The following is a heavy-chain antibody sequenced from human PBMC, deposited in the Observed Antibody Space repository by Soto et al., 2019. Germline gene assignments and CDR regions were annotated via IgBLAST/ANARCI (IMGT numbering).Heavy chain of an antibody. CDR3: ARLRYSYGSSFEY. D-gene: IGHD5-18*01. V-gene: IGHV4-59*08. CDR2: IYYSGST. CDR1: GGSISSYY. Sequence: QVQLQESGPGLVKPSETLSLTCTVSGGSISSYYWSWIRQPPGKGLEWIGYIYYSGSTNYNPSIKSRVTISVDTSKNLFSLTLSSVTAADTAVYYCARLRYSYGSSFEYWGQGTLVTVSS. J-gene: IGHJ4*02.